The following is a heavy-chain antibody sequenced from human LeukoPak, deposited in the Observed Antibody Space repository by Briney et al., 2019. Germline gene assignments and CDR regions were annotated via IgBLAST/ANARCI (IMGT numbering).Heavy chain of an antibody. Sequence: GASVKVSCKASGGTFSSYTISWVRQAPGQGLEWMGRIIPILGIANYAQKFQGRVTITADKSTSTAYMELSSLRSEDTAVYYCARGRGRAYGSGKEYYFDYWGQGTLVTVSS. CDR1: GGTFSSYT. CDR2: IIPILGIA. D-gene: IGHD3-10*01. V-gene: IGHV1-69*02. CDR3: ARGRGRAYGSGKEYYFDY. J-gene: IGHJ4*02.